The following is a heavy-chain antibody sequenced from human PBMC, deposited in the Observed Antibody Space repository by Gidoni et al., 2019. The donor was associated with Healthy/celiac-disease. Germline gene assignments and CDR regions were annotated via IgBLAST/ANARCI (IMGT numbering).Heavy chain of an antibody. Sequence: QVQLVQSGAEVKKPGASVKVSCKASGYTFTGYYMHWVRQAPGQGLEWMGWINPNSGGTNYAQKFQGRVTMTRDTSISTAYMELGRLGADDTAVYYCARDSGSGWDNDWDYWGQGTLVTVSS. J-gene: IGHJ4*02. D-gene: IGHD6-19*01. V-gene: IGHV1-2*02. CDR2: INPNSGGT. CDR1: GYTFTGYY. CDR3: ARDSGSGWDNDWDY.